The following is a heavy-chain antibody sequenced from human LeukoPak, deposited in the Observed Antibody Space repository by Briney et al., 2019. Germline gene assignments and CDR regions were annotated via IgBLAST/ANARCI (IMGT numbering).Heavy chain of an antibody. V-gene: IGHV3-30*02. CDR1: GIRLYLSR. D-gene: IGHD5-12*01. Sequence: GGSLRLRCAASGIRLYLSREHWVRQAPREGLEEVAFIRYCGSDKYSADSVKGRFTISRDNSKNTLYLQMNSLRGDDTAVYYCAKDRQGYSGYGLAAADIWGQGTMVTVSS. CDR2: IRYCGSDK. J-gene: IGHJ3*02. CDR3: AKDRQGYSGYGLAAADI.